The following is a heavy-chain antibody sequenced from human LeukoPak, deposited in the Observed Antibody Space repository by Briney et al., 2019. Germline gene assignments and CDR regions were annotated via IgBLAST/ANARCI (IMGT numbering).Heavy chain of an antibody. J-gene: IGHJ4*02. V-gene: IGHV3-21*01. Sequence: GGSLRLSCAASGFTFSSYSMNWVRQAPGKGLEWVSSISSSSSYIYYADSVKGRFTISRDNAKNSLYLQMNSLRAEDTAVYYCALIAAAIHNTDYWGQGTLVTVSS. CDR1: GFTFSSYS. CDR3: ALIAAAIHNTDY. CDR2: ISSSSSYI. D-gene: IGHD6-13*01.